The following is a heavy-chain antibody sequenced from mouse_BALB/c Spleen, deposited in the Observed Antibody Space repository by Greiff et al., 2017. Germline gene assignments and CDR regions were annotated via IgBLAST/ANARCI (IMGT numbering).Heavy chain of an antibody. V-gene: IGHV4-1*02. CDR1: GFAFSSYW. CDR2: INPDSSTI. D-gene: IGHD2-1*01. J-gene: IGHJ4*01. CDR3: ASLYVLNYEDAMDY. Sequence: LVEPGGSLKLPCAAPGFAFSSYWLCWVRQAPGKGLEWIGEINPDSSTINYTPSLKDKFIISRDNAKNTLYLQMSKVRSEDTALYYCASLYVLNYEDAMDYWGQGTSVTVSS.